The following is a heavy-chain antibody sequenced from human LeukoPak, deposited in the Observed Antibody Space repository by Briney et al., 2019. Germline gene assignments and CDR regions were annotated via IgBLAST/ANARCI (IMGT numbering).Heavy chain of an antibody. V-gene: IGHV3-23*01. CDR1: GFAFSSYW. J-gene: IGHJ4*02. Sequence: GGSLRLSCAASGFAFSSYWMYWVRQAPGKGLEWVSAISGSGDRTYQPDSVKGRFTISRDNSKNTLYLQMNSLRAEDTAVYYCAKEKYSSGFFDYWGQGTLVTVSS. CDR3: AKEKYSSGFFDY. CDR2: ISGSGDRT. D-gene: IGHD6-19*01.